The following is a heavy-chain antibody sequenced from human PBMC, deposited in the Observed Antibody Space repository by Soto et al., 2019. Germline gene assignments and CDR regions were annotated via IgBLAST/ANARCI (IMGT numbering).Heavy chain of an antibody. D-gene: IGHD1-7*01. V-gene: IGHV3-23*01. CDR2: ISGSGDST. CDR3: VKLRLELLYLDS. Sequence: EVQLSESGGGLVQPGGSLRLSCAASGFTFNRYGMSWVRQAPGKGLEWVSAISGSGDSTYYADSVKGRFTISRDNSNNTLYLQMNNLRADDTALYFCVKLRLELLYLDSWGLGALVIVSS. J-gene: IGHJ4*02. CDR1: GFTFNRYG.